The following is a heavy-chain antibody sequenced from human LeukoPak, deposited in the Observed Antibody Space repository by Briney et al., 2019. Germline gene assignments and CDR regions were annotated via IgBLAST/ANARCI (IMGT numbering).Heavy chain of an antibody. D-gene: IGHD5-12*01. CDR1: GFTFSSYA. Sequence: GGSLRLSCAASGFTFSSYAMHWVRQAPGKGLEWVAVISYDGSNKYYADSVKGRFTISRDNSKNTLYLQMNSLRAEDTAVYYCARDLYNSGRSGIREFDYWGQGTLVTVSS. V-gene: IGHV3-30*04. CDR3: ARDLYNSGRSGIREFDY. J-gene: IGHJ4*02. CDR2: ISYDGSNK.